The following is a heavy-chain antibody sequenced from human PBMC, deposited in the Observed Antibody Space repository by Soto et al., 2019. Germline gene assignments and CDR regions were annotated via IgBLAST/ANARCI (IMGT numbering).Heavy chain of an antibody. CDR2: MYDTRSA. J-gene: IGHJ5*02. D-gene: IGHD3-16*01. V-gene: IGHV4-61*08. Sequence: PSETLSLTCTVSGGSISNGGFYWSWIRQPPGQGLEWIGYMYDTRSANYNPSLKSRVTMSVDTSKSQFSLELRSVTAADTAIYYCATYWGTGSHTFWFDLWGRGAQVTVS. CDR3: ATYWGTGSHTFWFDL. CDR1: GGSISNGGFY.